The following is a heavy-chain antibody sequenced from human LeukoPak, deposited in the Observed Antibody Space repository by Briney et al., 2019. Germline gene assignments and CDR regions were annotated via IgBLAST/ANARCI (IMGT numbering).Heavy chain of an antibody. CDR2: IDPSDSYT. CDR3: ARQGAYTGSGANSGAHFGFDF. V-gene: IGHV5-10-1*01. J-gene: IGHJ3*01. Sequence: GESLTISCKASGYSFNTFWISWVRQMPGRGLEWMGGIDPSDSYTTYSPSFQGHVTISADKSISTVSLQWTSLKASDTAIYYCARQGAYTGSGANSGAHFGFDFWGRGTRVTVSP. D-gene: IGHD3-10*01. CDR1: GYSFNTFW.